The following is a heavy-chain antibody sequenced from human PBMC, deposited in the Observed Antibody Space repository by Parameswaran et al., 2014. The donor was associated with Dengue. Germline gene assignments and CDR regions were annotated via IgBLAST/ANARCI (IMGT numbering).Heavy chain of an antibody. V-gene: IGHV3-30*18. J-gene: IGHJ6*02. CDR2: ISYDGSNK. D-gene: IGHD3-9*01. Sequence: VRQGSRKGLEWVAVISYDGSNKYYADSVKGRFTISRDNSKNTLYLQMNSLRAEDTAVYYCAKAEKLRYFDWLYEGGAYYYYYGMDVWGQGTTVTVSS. CDR3: AKAEKLRYFDWLYEGGAYYYYYGMDV.